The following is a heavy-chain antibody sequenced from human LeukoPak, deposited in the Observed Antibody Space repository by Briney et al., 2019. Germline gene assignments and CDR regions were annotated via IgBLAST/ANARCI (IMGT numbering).Heavy chain of an antibody. CDR1: GGSFSGYY. CDR3: ARASYYGSGSYLGY. J-gene: IGHJ4*02. D-gene: IGHD3-10*01. Sequence: SETLSLTCAVYGGSFSGYYWSWIRQPPGKGLEWIGEINHSGSTNYNPSLKSRVTISVDTSKNQFSLKLGSVTAADTAVYYCARASYYGSGSYLGYWGQGTLVTVSS. CDR2: INHSGST. V-gene: IGHV4-34*01.